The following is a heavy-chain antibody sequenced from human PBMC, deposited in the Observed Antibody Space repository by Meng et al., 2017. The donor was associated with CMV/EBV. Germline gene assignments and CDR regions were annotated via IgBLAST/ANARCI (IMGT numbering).Heavy chain of an antibody. CDR2: ISYDGSNK. V-gene: IGHV3-30-3*01. J-gene: IGHJ4*02. Sequence: QWQLVESVGCVVPPGRSLRLLCAASGFTFSSYAMHWVRRAPGKGLEWVAVISYDGSNKYYADSVKGRFTISRDNSKNTLYLQMNSLRAEDTAVYYCARDRGDYLYYFDYWGQGTLVTVSS. CDR1: GFTFSSYA. D-gene: IGHD4-17*01. CDR3: ARDRGDYLYYFDY.